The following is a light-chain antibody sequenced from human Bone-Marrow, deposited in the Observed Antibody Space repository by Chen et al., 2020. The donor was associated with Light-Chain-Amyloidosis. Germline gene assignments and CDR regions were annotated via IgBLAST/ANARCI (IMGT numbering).Light chain of an antibody. CDR2: DVS. CDR1: SRDVGGYDS. V-gene: IGLV2-11*01. J-gene: IGLJ3*02. CDR3: WSYAGIYWV. Sequence: QSALTQPRSVSGSPGQSVTISCTGTSRDVGGYDSVSWYQQYPGKAPKLMIYDVSKRPSGVPDRFSASKSGNTASLTISGLKAEDEADYYCWSYAGIYWVFGGGTKLTVL.